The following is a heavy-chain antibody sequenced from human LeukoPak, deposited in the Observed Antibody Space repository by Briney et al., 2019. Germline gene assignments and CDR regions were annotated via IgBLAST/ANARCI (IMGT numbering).Heavy chain of an antibody. CDR3: ARDQGLAGDLPDAFDI. Sequence: VASVKVSCKVSGYTLTELSMHWVRQAPGKGLEWMGGFDPEDGETIYAQKFQGRVTMTEDTSTDTAYMELRSLRSDDTAVYYCARDQGLAGDLPDAFDIWGQGTMVTVSS. D-gene: IGHD6-19*01. J-gene: IGHJ3*02. CDR1: GYTLTELS. CDR2: FDPEDGET. V-gene: IGHV1-24*01.